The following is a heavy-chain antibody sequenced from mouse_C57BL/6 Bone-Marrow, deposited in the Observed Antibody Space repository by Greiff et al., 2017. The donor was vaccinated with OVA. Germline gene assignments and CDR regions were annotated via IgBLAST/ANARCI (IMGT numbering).Heavy chain of an antibody. J-gene: IGHJ4*01. CDR3: ASGAIPIDYSYYYAMDY. D-gene: IGHD1-1*02. Sequence: QVQLQQPGAELVKPGASVTMSCKASGYTFTSYWITWVKQRPGQGLEWIGDIYPGSGSTNYNEKFKSKATLTVDTSSSTAYMQLSSLTSEDSAVYYCASGAIPIDYSYYYAMDYWGQGTSVTVSS. CDR1: GYTFTSYW. V-gene: IGHV1-55*01. CDR2: IYPGSGST.